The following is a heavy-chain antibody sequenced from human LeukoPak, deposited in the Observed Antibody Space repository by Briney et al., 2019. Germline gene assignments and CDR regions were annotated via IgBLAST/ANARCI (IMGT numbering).Heavy chain of an antibody. CDR1: GGSISSYY. D-gene: IGHD1-26*01. Sequence: SETLSLTCTVSGGSISSYYRSWIRQPPGKGLEWIGYIYYSGSTNYNPSLKSRVTISVDTSKNQFSLKLSFVTAADTAVYYCARQGGSDYGMDVWGQGTTVTVSS. J-gene: IGHJ6*02. CDR3: ARQGGSDYGMDV. V-gene: IGHV4-59*01. CDR2: IYYSGST.